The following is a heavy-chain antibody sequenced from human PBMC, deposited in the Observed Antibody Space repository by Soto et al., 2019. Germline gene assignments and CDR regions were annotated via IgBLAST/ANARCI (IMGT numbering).Heavy chain of an antibody. CDR2: IKKRADGGTA. CDR1: GFTVSNAW. J-gene: IGHJ4*01. CDR3: TTVTRYKYDSRGQYY. Sequence: GGSLRLSCAASGFTVSNAWMNWVRQAPGKGLEWVGRIKKRADGGTADHATPVKGRFTISRDDSKDTLYLQMNSLKTEDTAVYHCTTVTRYKYDSRGQYYWGQGTLVTV. D-gene: IGHD3-22*01. V-gene: IGHV3-15*01.